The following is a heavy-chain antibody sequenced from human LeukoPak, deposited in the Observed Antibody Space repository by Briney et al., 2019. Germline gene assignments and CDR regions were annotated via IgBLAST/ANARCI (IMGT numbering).Heavy chain of an antibody. V-gene: IGHV1-2*02. CDR2: INPNNGGT. D-gene: IGHD3-16*01. CDR1: GYTFTGYY. CDR3: ASWGGWVSGYFDY. J-gene: IGHJ4*02. Sequence: ASVKVSCKASGYTFTGYYMHWVRQAPGQGLEWMGWINPNNGGTNYAQKFQGRVTMTRDTSISTAYMELSRLRSDDTAVYYCASWGGWVSGYFDYWGQGTLVTVSS.